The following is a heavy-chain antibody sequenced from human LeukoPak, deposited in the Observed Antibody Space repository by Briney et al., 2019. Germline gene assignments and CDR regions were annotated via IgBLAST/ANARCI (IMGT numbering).Heavy chain of an antibody. CDR1: GYSFTSYW. V-gene: IGHV5-51*01. CDR3: ARPGYCSSSSCYSFLN. CDR2: IYPGDSDT. D-gene: IGHD2-2*01. J-gene: IGHJ4*02. Sequence: GESLKISCKGSGYSFTSYWIGWVRQMPGKGLEWMGIIYPGDSDTRYSPSFQGQVTISVDKSISTAYLQWSSLKASDTAMYYCARPGYCSSSSCYSFLNWGQGTLVTVSS.